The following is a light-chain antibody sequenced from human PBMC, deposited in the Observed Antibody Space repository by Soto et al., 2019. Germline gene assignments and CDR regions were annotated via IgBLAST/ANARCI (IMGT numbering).Light chain of an antibody. J-gene: IGKJ1*01. CDR1: QTIGGW. V-gene: IGKV1-5*01. CDR2: DVS. CDR3: QQYKTYSRT. Sequence: DIQMTQSPSTLSASVGDRVTITCRASQTIGGWLAWYQQKPGKAPKLLIYDVSNLESGVPSRFSGSGSGTEFTLTISSLQPDDFATYYCQQYKTYSRTFGLGTKVEIK.